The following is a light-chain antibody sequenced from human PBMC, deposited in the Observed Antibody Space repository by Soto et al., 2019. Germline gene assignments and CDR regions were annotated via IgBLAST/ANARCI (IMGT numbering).Light chain of an antibody. J-gene: IGKJ4*01. V-gene: IGKV2D-29*01. Sequence: EIVMTQTPLSLSVTPGQSASISCRSSQTLLHSNGKSYVYWYLQKAGQAPQLLIYEVSKRFSGVPDRFSGSGAGTDFTLKISRVEAEEVGVYYCLQSLPFPLTFGGGTKVEIK. CDR3: LQSLPFPLT. CDR1: QTLLHSNGKSY. CDR2: EVS.